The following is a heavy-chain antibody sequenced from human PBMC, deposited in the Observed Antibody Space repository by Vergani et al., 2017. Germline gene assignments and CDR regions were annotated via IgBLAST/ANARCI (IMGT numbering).Heavy chain of an antibody. CDR3: ASLIAAAGTDY. D-gene: IGHD6-13*01. J-gene: IGHJ4*02. V-gene: IGHV3-33*01. CDR1: GFTFSSYG. CDR2: IWYDGSNK. Sequence: QVQLVESGGGVVQPGRSLRLSCAASGFTFSSYGMHWVRQAPGKGLEWVAVIWYDGSNKYYADSVKGRFTISRDNSKNTLYLQMNSLRAEDTAVYYCASLIAAAGTDYWGQGTLVTVSS.